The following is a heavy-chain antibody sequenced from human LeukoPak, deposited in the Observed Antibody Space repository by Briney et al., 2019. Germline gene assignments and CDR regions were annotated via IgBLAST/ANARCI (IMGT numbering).Heavy chain of an antibody. CDR3: ARGHSGRYFASDY. CDR1: GFTVSSNY. V-gene: IGHV3-66*01. J-gene: IGHJ4*02. Sequence: PGGSLRLSCAASGFTVSSNYMNWVRQAPGKGLEWVSVIYSGGNTYYADSVKGRFIISRDNSKNTLYLQMNSLRVEDTAVYYCARGHSGRYFASDYWGQGTLVTVSS. CDR2: IYSGGNT. D-gene: IGHD1-26*01.